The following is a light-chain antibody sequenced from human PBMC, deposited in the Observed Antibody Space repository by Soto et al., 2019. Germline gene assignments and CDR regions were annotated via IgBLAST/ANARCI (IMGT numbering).Light chain of an antibody. CDR3: QQYKNWPRT. J-gene: IGKJ1*01. CDR2: GAS. V-gene: IGKV3D-15*01. Sequence: EIVMTQSPATLSVSLGQRATLSCRASQSVASNLGWYQQKPGQAPRLLIYGASSRATGIPDRFSGSGSGTEFTLTISSLQSEDFAVYYCQQYKNWPRTFGQGTKVEIK. CDR1: QSVASN.